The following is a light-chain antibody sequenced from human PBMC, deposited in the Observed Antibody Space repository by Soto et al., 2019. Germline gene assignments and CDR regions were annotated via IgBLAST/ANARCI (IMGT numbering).Light chain of an antibody. CDR1: QSVLYSSNNKNY. CDR3: QQYYSTPPT. Sequence: DIVMTQSPDSLAVSLGERATINCKSSQSVLYSSNNKNYLAWYQQKPGQPPKLLIYWASTRESGVPARFSGSGSGTDFTLTISSLQAEEVAVYYCQQYYSTPPTFGQGTKVDIK. CDR2: WAS. J-gene: IGKJ1*01. V-gene: IGKV4-1*01.